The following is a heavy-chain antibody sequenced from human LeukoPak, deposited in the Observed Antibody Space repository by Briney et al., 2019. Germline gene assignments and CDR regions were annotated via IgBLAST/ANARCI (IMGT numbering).Heavy chain of an antibody. CDR3: ARDPVRCSGGRCSSGSFDN. J-gene: IGHJ4*02. V-gene: IGHV4-59*01. Sequence: KSSETLSLTCTVSGGSIFSYYWSWIRQSPGKGLEWIGYVYNGGSTNYNPSLKSRVTILVDMSKNQFSLRLSSMTAADTAAYYCARDPVRCSGGRCSSGSFDNWGQGTLVTVSS. CDR1: GGSIFSYY. D-gene: IGHD2-15*01. CDR2: VYNGGST.